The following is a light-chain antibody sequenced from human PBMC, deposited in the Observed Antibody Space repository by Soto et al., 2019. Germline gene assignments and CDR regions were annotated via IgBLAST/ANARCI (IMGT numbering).Light chain of an antibody. CDR1: QSLVHSDGNTY. CDR3: MQATQSYT. Sequence: DIVLTQTPLSSPVTLGQPASISCRSSQSLVHSDGNTYFNWLQQRPGQPPRLLIYKISKRFPGVQNRFSGRGAATDFTLKISRVEDEDVGVYYCMQATQSYTFGQGTKLEIK. V-gene: IGKV2-24*01. J-gene: IGKJ2*01. CDR2: KIS.